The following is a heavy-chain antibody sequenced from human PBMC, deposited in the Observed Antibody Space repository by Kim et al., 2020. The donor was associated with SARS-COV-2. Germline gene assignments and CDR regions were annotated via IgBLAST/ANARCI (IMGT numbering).Heavy chain of an antibody. Sequence: SETLSLTCTVSGGSISSSSYYWGWIRQPPGKGLEWIGSIYYSGSTYYNPSLKSRVTISVDTYKNQFFLKLSSVTAADTAVYYCARQARRGHIVARHDWFDPWGQGTLVTVSS. CDR1: GGSISSSSYY. J-gene: IGHJ5*02. D-gene: IGHD2-15*01. V-gene: IGHV4-39*01. CDR3: ARQARRGHIVARHDWFDP. CDR2: IYYSGST.